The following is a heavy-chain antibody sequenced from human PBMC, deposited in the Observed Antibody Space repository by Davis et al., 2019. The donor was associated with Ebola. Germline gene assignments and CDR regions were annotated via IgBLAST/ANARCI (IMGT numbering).Heavy chain of an antibody. J-gene: IGHJ4*02. D-gene: IGHD2-8*01. CDR3: ASLYDGFWVFDY. Sequence: MPGGSLRLSCAVYGGSFSGYYWSWIRQPPGKGLEWIGEINHSGSTNYNPSLKSRVTISVDTSKNQFSLKLSSVTAADTAVYYCASLYDGFWVFDYWGQGTLVTVSS. CDR2: INHSGST. CDR1: GGSFSGYY. V-gene: IGHV4-34*01.